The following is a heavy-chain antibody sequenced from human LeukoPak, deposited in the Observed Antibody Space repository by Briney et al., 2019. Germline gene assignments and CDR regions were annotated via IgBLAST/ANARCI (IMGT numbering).Heavy chain of an antibody. D-gene: IGHD2-21*01. V-gene: IGHV3-23*01. CDR3: AKDNFGLVPYCFDS. CDR1: GFTFTDYA. Sequence: PGGSLRLSCVASGFTFTDYAMSWVRQAPGKGLEWVPSIGGGGFNTHYADSVKGRFSISRDTSTNTLYLEMNSLRADDSALYYCAKDNFGLVPYCFDSWGQGTLVTVSS. J-gene: IGHJ4*02. CDR2: IGGGGFNT.